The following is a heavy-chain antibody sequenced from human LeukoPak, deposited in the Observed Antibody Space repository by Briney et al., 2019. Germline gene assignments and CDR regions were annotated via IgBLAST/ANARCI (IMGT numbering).Heavy chain of an antibody. CDR3: ARASRDGYNFGYFDP. Sequence: SETLSLTCTVSGGSISSGDYYWSWIRQHPGKGLEWIGYIDFSGSAHYNPSLKSRVTISVDTSKNQFSLKLRSVTSADTAVYYCARASRDGYNFGYFDPWGQGTLVTVSS. J-gene: IGHJ5*02. V-gene: IGHV4-31*03. CDR2: IDFSGSA. D-gene: IGHD5-24*01. CDR1: GGSISSGDYY.